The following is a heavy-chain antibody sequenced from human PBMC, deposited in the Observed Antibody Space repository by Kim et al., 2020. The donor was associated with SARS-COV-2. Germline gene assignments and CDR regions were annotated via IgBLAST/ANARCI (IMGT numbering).Heavy chain of an antibody. Sequence: ASVKVSCKASGYTFTSYAMNWVRQAPGQGLEWMGWINTNTRNPTYAQGFTGRFVFSLDTSVSTAYLQISSLKAEDTAVYYCARESERGYDILTGYHRYYYYGMDVWGQGTTVTVSS. D-gene: IGHD3-9*01. CDR2: INTNTRNP. V-gene: IGHV7-4-1*02. J-gene: IGHJ6*02. CDR1: GYTFTSYA. CDR3: ARESERGYDILTGYHRYYYYGMDV.